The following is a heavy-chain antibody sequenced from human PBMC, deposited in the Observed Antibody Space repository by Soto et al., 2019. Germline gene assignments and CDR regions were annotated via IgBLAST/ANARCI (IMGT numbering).Heavy chain of an antibody. Sequence: EVQLVESGGRLVKPGGSLRLSCAASGFTFSDAWMTWVRQAPGKGLEWVGLIKVKSNGGTTDYAAPVKGRFTISRDDSKNTLYLQMNSLKTDDTAVYYCTSTLGYWGQGTLVTVSS. CDR3: TSTLGY. CDR2: IKVKSNGGTT. CDR1: GFTFSDAW. J-gene: IGHJ4*02. V-gene: IGHV3-15*01. D-gene: IGHD7-27*01.